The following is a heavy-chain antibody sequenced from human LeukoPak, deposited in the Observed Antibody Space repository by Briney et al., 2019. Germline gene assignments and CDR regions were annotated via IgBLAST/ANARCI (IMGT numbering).Heavy chain of an antibody. CDR1: GFTFSSYW. V-gene: IGHV3-74*01. CDR3: AKDRATVADDY. D-gene: IGHD6-19*01. CDR2: IDRDGSRI. J-gene: IGHJ4*02. Sequence: GGSLRLPCAVSGFTFSSYWMHWVRQAPGKGLVWVSRIDRDGSRIDYADSVKGRFTISRDNSKNTLYLQMNSLRAEDTAVYYCAKDRATVADDYWGQGTLVTVSS.